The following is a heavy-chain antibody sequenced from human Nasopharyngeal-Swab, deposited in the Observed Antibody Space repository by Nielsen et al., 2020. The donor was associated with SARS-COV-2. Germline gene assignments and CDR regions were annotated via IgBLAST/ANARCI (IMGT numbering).Heavy chain of an antibody. CDR1: GGSISSYY. J-gene: IGHJ5*02. V-gene: IGHV4-59*13. CDR2: IYYSGST. D-gene: IGHD3-9*01. CDR3: ARGHPVYDIFTGKDSNWFDP. Sequence: SETLSLTCTVSGGSISSYYWSWIRQPPGKGLEWIGYIYYSGSTNYNPSLKSRVTISVDTSKNQFSLKLSSVTAADTAVYYCARGHPVYDIFTGKDSNWFDPWGQGTLVTVSS.